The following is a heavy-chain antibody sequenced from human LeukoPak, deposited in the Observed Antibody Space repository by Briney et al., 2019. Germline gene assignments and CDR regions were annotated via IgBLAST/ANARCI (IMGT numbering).Heavy chain of an antibody. D-gene: IGHD3-10*01. V-gene: IGHV3-33*06. CDR3: AKATGSKFGNFDY. CDR2: IWYDGSNK. CDR1: GFTFSSYG. Sequence: GRSLRLSCAASGFTFSSYGMHWVRQAPGKGLEWVAVIWYDGSNKYYADSVKGRFTISRDNYKNTLYLQMNSLRAEDTAVYYCAKATGSKFGNFDYWGQGTLVTVSS. J-gene: IGHJ4*02.